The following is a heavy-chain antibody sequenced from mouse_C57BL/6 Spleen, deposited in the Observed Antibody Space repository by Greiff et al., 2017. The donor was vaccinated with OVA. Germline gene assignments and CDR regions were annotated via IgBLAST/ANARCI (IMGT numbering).Heavy chain of an antibody. V-gene: IGHV1-69*01. D-gene: IGHD1-1*01. CDR2: IDPSDSYT. CDR3: ARYGALITTVEYYFDY. J-gene: IGHJ2*01. CDR1: GYTFTSYW. Sequence: VQLQQPGAELVMPGASVKLSCKASGYTFTSYWMHWVKQRPGQGLEWIGEIDPSDSYTNYNQKFKGKSTLTVDKSSSTAYMQLSSLTSEDSAVYYCARYGALITTVEYYFDYWGQGTTLTVSS.